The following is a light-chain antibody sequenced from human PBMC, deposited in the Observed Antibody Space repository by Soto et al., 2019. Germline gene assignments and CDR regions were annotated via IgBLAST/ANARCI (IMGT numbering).Light chain of an antibody. CDR2: GAS. CDR3: QQYGGSPWT. J-gene: IGKJ1*01. CDR1: QSVRSTY. V-gene: IGKV3-20*01. Sequence: EIVLTQSPGTVSLSPGERATLSCRASQSVRSTYLAWYQQKPGQPPRLLIYGASSRATGIPDRFSGSGSGTDFTLTISRLECEDPTVYYCQQYGGSPWTFGQGTKVEV.